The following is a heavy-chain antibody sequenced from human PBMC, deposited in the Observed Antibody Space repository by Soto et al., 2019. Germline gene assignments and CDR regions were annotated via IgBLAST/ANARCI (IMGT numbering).Heavy chain of an antibody. CDR2: TRNRANSYTT. D-gene: IGHD6-19*01. CDR1: GFTFSDHY. V-gene: IGHV3-72*01. J-gene: IGHJ3*02. Sequence: GGTLRLTCAASGFTFSDHYMDWFRQPPGKGREWVGRTRNRANSYTTEYAASGQGRFTISRADTKNSLYLHMNSLKPEDTAVYYCAMGARYSSGCGAFDIWGQGTMVTVSS. CDR3: AMGARYSSGCGAFDI.